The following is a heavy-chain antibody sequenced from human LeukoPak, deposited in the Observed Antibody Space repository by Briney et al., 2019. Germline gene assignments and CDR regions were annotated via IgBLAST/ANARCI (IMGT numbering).Heavy chain of an antibody. J-gene: IGHJ4*02. Sequence: SSETLSLTCTVSGGSISNYYWSWIRQPPGKGLEWIAYIHYSGHTNYNPSLKSRVTISLDTSKNQFSLKLTSVTAADTALYYCARQQLPDGTYYFDYWGQGTLVTVSS. CDR1: GGSISNYY. CDR2: IHYSGHT. D-gene: IGHD6-13*01. V-gene: IGHV4-59*01. CDR3: ARQQLPDGTYYFDY.